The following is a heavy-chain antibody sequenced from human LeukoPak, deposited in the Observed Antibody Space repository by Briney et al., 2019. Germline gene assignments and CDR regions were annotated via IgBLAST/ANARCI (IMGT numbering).Heavy chain of an antibody. D-gene: IGHD3-10*01. Sequence: GGSLRLSCAASGFTFSSYAMSWVRQAPGKGLEWVSAISGSGGSTYYADSVRGRFTISRDNSKNTLYLQMDSLRAEDTAVYYCAKDVSGTYSPDYWGQGTLVTVSS. CDR3: AKDVSGTYSPDY. CDR1: GFTFSSYA. V-gene: IGHV3-23*01. J-gene: IGHJ4*02. CDR2: ISGSGGST.